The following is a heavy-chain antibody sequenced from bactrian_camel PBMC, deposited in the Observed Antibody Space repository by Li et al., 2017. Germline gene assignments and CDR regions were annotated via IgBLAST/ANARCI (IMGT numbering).Heavy chain of an antibody. V-gene: IGHV3S40*01. J-gene: IGHJ4*01. CDR3: AADKSRVVPWGLTTDFSI. CDR2: INSGGYTT. D-gene: IGHD2*01. CDR1: TYTHSMC. Sequence: VQLVESGGGSVQAGGSLTLSCEASTYTHSMCVSWFRQAPGKGLEWVSDINSGGYTTYYPDSVKGRFTISRDNAKNTLFLQMNSLRPEDTAMYYCAADKSRVVPWGLTTDFSIWGQGTQVTVS.